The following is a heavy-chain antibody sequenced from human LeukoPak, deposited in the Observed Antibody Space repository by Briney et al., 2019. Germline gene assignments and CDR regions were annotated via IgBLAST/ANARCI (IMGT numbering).Heavy chain of an antibody. J-gene: IGHJ2*01. V-gene: IGHV4-59*08. Sequence: SETLSLTCTVSGGSISGYYWSWIRQPPGKGLEWIAYIYYSGSANYSPSLNSRVTISVDTSRDQFSLKLTSVTAADTAVYYCARTPVSYWHFDLWGRGTLVTVST. CDR2: IYYSGSA. CDR1: GGSISGYY. D-gene: IGHD5/OR15-5a*01. CDR3: ARTPVSYWHFDL.